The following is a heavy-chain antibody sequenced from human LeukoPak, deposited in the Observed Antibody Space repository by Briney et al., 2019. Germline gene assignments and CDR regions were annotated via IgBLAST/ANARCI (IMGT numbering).Heavy chain of an antibody. D-gene: IGHD3-3*01. CDR2: IYHSGST. CDR3: ASGVVIINDAFDI. Sequence: KPSETLSLTCDVSGGSIDSTNWWSWVRQPPGKGLEWIGEIYHSGSTNYNPSLKSRVTISVDKSKNQFSLKLSSVTAADTAVYYCASGVVIINDAFDIWGQGTMVTVSS. J-gene: IGHJ3*02. CDR1: GGSIDSTNW. V-gene: IGHV4-4*02.